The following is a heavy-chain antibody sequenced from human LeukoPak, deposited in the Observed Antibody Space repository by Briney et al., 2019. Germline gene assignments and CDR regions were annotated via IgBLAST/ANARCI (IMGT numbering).Heavy chain of an antibody. CDR1: GGTFSSYA. Sequence: GSSVKVSCKASGGTFSSYAISWVRQAPGQGLEWMGGIIPIFGTANYAQKFQGRFTITTDESTSTAYMELSSLRSEDTAVYYCARGYSRYCSGGSCPRALDYWGQGTLVTVSS. CDR2: IIPIFGTA. V-gene: IGHV1-69*05. CDR3: ARGYSRYCSGGSCPRALDY. J-gene: IGHJ4*02. D-gene: IGHD2-15*01.